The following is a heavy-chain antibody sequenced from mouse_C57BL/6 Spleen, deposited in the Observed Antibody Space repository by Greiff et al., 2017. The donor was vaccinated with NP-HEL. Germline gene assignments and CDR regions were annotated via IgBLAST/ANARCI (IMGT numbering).Heavy chain of an antibody. D-gene: IGHD1-1*01. CDR1: GFTFSDYY. J-gene: IGHJ3*01. CDR3: ARDNYGSSGFAY. V-gene: IGHV5-16*01. Sequence: EVKLMESEGGLVQPGSSMKLSCTASGFTFSDYYMAWVRQVPEKGLEWVANINYDGSSTYYLDSLKSRFIISRDNAKNILYLQMSSLKSEDTATYYCARDNYGSSGFAYWGQGTLVTVSA. CDR2: INYDGSST.